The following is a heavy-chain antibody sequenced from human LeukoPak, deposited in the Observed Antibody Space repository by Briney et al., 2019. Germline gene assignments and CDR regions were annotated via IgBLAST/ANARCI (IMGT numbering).Heavy chain of an antibody. V-gene: IGHV3-21*01. CDR2: ISSSSSYI. J-gene: IGHJ4*02. CDR3: ARGDRRYSSTFDY. CDR1: GFTFSSYS. D-gene: IGHD6-19*01. Sequence: PGGSLRLSCAASGFTFSSYSMNWVRQAPGKGLEWASSISSSSSYIYYADSVKGRFTISRDNAKNSLYLQMNSLRAEDTAVYYCARGDRRYSSTFDYWGQGTLVTVSS.